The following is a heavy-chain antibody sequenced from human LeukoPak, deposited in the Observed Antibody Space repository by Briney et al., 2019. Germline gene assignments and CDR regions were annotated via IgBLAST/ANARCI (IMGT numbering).Heavy chain of an antibody. CDR2: ISGSGGST. CDR3: AKTPGSGCIFDY. CDR1: GFTFSSYA. J-gene: IGHJ4*02. V-gene: IGHV3-23*01. Sequence: GGSLRLSCAASGFTFSSYAMSWVRQAPGKGLEWVSLISGSGGSTDYADSVKGRFTGSRDNSKNTLSLQMNSLRAEDTAVYYCAKTPGSGCIFDYWGQGTLVTVSS. D-gene: IGHD6-19*01.